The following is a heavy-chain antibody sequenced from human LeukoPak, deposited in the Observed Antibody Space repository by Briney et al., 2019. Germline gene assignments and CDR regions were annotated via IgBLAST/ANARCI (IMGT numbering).Heavy chain of an antibody. CDR1: GYTFTSFG. Sequence: ASVKVSCKASGYTFTSFGISWVRQAPGQGLEWMGWISAYNGNTNYAQKFQGRVTMTRDTSISTAYMELSRLRSDDTAVYYCARDQALSGTLFDYWGQGTLVTVSS. CDR3: ARDQALSGTLFDY. D-gene: IGHD5-12*01. J-gene: IGHJ4*02. CDR2: ISAYNGNT. V-gene: IGHV1-18*01.